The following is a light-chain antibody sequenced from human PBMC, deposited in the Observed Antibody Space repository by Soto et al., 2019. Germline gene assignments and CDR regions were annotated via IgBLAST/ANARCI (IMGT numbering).Light chain of an antibody. CDR2: WAS. Sequence: DIVMTQSPDSLAVSLGERATINCKSSQSVLYSSNNKNYLAWYQQKPGQPPKLLFYWASTRESGVPDRFSGSGSGTDFTLTISSLQAEDVAVYYCQQYYNTLFTFGPGTKVDIK. CDR1: QSVLYSSNNKNY. J-gene: IGKJ3*01. V-gene: IGKV4-1*01. CDR3: QQYYNTLFT.